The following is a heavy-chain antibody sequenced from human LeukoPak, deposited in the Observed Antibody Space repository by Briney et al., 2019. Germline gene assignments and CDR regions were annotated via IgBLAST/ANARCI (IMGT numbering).Heavy chain of an antibody. J-gene: IGHJ4*02. CDR3: ARKGLGGELGGFDS. D-gene: IGHD1-26*01. CDR1: GYTFGDYG. Sequence: GGSLRLSCAASGYTFGDYGMSWIRQVPGKGLEWVSGLNRNGDITGYADFVQGRFTISRDNAKNSLYLQMNSLRVEDTALYYCARKGLGGELGGFDSWGQGTLVTVSS. V-gene: IGHV3-20*04. CDR2: LNRNGDIT.